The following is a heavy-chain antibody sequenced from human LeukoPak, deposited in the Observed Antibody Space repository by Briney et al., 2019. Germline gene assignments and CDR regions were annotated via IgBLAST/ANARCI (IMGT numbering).Heavy chain of an antibody. CDR3: ARLSDGYNDF. J-gene: IGHJ4*02. CDR2: VYPGDSDT. D-gene: IGHD5-24*01. Sequence: GESLKISRKGSGYRFGNYWIAWVRQMPGKGLESMGIVYPGDSDTRYSPSFQGQVTFSADKSISTAYLQWSSLKASDTAMYYCARLSDGYNDFWGQGTLVTVSS. V-gene: IGHV5-51*01. CDR1: GYRFGNYW.